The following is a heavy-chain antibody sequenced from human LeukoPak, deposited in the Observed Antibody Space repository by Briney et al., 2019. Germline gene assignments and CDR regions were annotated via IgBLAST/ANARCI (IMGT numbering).Heavy chain of an antibody. CDR2: IDWDDDK. J-gene: IGHJ4*02. V-gene: IGHV2-70*04. Sequence: SGPALVKPTQTLTLTCTFSGFSLSTSGMRVSWIRQPPGKALEWLARIDWDDDKFYSTSLKTRLTISKDTSKNQVVLTMTNMDPVETAPYYCARLGYCSSTRCGGGADYWGQGTLVTVSS. D-gene: IGHD2-2*01. CDR3: ARLGYCSSTRCGGGADY. CDR1: GFSLSTSGMR.